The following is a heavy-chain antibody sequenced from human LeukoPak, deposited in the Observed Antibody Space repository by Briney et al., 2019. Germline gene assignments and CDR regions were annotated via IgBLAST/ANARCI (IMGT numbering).Heavy chain of an antibody. CDR1: GGSISSGGYS. V-gene: IGHV4-30-2*01. Sequence: SQTLSLTCAVSGGSISSGGYSWSWIRQPPGKGLEWIGYIYHSGSTYYNPSLKSRVTISVDRSKNQFSLKLSSVTAADTAVYYCARGGSYCSSTSCYSINYYYYYGMDVWGQGTTVTVSS. D-gene: IGHD2-2*01. CDR2: IYHSGST. CDR3: ARGGSYCSSTSCYSINYYYYYGMDV. J-gene: IGHJ6*02.